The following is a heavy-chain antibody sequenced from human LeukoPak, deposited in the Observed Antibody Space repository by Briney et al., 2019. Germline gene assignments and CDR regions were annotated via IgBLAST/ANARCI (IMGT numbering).Heavy chain of an antibody. CDR3: ARGLPSGSYYFDY. Sequence: GGSLRLSCAASGFTVSSNYMSWVRQAPGKGLEWVSVIYSSGSTYYADSVKGRFTISRDNSKNTLYLQMNSLRAEDTAVYYCARGLPSGSYYFDYWGQGTLVTVSS. J-gene: IGHJ4*02. V-gene: IGHV3-66*01. CDR2: IYSSGST. D-gene: IGHD1-26*01. CDR1: GFTVSSNY.